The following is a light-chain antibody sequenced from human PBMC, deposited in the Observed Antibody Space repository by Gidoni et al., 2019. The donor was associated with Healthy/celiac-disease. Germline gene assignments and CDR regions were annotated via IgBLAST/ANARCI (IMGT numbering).Light chain of an antibody. J-gene: IGKJ1*01. Sequence: DIQMTQSPSSLSASVGDRVTITCRASQSISSYLNWYQQKPGKAPELLIYAASSLQSGVPSRFSGSGSGTDFTLTISSLQPEDFATYYCRQSYSTSWTFGQGTKVEIK. CDR3: RQSYSTSWT. CDR2: AAS. CDR1: QSISSY. V-gene: IGKV1-39*01.